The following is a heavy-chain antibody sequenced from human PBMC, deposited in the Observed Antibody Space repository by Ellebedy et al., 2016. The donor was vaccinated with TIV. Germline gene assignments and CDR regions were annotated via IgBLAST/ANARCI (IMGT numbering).Heavy chain of an antibody. V-gene: IGHV5-51*01. CDR1: GYSFTNYC. D-gene: IGHD3-10*01. J-gene: IGHJ5*02. CDR2: IYPGDSDT. CDR3: ARLASSGSYDRNWFDP. Sequence: GESLKISCKGSGYSFTNYCIGWVRQPPGKGLEWMGIIYPGDSDTRYSPSFQGQVTISADKSISTAYLQWSSLKASDTAMYYCARLASSGSYDRNWFDPWGQGTLVTVSS.